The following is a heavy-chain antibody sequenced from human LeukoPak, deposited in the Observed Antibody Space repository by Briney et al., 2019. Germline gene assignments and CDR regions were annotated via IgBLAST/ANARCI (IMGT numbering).Heavy chain of an antibody. V-gene: IGHV3-7*01. CDR2: IKQDGSEK. CDR1: GFTSSSYW. J-gene: IGHJ4*02. Sequence: GGSLRLSCAASGFTSSSYWMSWVRQAPGKGLEWVANIKQDGSEKYYVDSVKGRFTISRDNAKNSLYLQMNSLRAEDTAVYYCARLYCGGDCYGFDYWGQGTLVTVSS. D-gene: IGHD2-21*02. CDR3: ARLYCGGDCYGFDY.